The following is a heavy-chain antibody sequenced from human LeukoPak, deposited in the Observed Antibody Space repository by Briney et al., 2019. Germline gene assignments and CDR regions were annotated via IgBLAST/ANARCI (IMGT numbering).Heavy chain of an antibody. CDR3: ARDLRYCSSTSCYEGTNDAFDI. Sequence: GASVKVSCKASGYTFTSYYMHWVRQAPGQGLAWMGIINPSGGSTSYAQKFQGRVTMTRDTSTSTVYMELSSLRSEDTAVYYCARDLRYCSSTSCYEGTNDAFDIWGQGTMVTVSS. J-gene: IGHJ3*02. V-gene: IGHV1-46*03. D-gene: IGHD2-2*01. CDR2: INPSGGST. CDR1: GYTFTSYY.